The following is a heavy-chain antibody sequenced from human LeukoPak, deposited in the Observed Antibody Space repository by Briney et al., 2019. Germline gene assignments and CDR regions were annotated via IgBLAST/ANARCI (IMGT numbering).Heavy chain of an antibody. J-gene: IGHJ5*02. CDR3: AKGSSGYFVDL. CDR2: ISNDGGGT. CDR1: GFIFTNYG. Sequence: GGSLRLSCAASGFIFTNYGLIWVRQAPGKGLEWVSAISNDGGGTNYADFVKGRFTISRDNSKNTLFLQMNSLRAEDTALYYCAKGSSGYFVDLWGQGTLVTVSS. V-gene: IGHV3-23*01. D-gene: IGHD3-22*01.